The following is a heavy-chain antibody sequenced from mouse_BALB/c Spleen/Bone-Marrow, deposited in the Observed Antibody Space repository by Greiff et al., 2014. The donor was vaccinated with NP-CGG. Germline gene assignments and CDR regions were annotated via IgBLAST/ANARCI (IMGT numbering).Heavy chain of an antibody. Sequence: EVQLQQSGADLVEPGASVKLSCTTSGFNIKDTFMHWVKQGPEQGLEWIGRIDPASGNTKYDPKFRGKATITADTSSNKVSLQLSGLTSEDTAVYYRAHDAPFTYWGQGTLVTVSA. CDR1: GFNIKDTF. CDR3: AHDAPFTY. CDR2: IDPASGNT. J-gene: IGHJ3*01. D-gene: IGHD2-3*01. V-gene: IGHV14-3*02.